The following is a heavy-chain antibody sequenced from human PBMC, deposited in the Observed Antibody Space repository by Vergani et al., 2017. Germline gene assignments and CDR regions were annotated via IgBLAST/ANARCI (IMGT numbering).Heavy chain of an antibody. D-gene: IGHD1-26*01. CDR2: IIPIFGTA. CDR1: GGTFSSYA. V-gene: IGHV1-69*01. Sequence: QVQLVQSGAEVKKPGSSVKVSCKASGGTFSSYAISWVRQAPGQGLEWMGGIIPIFGTANCAQKFQGGVTITADESTSTAYMELSSLRSGDTAVYYCASTLYYSGSYLRXFDCWGQGTLVTVSS. CDR3: ASTLYYSGSYLRXFDC. J-gene: IGHJ4*02.